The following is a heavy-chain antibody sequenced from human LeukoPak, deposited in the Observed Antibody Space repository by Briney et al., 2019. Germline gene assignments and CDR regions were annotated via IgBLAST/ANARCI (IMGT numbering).Heavy chain of an antibody. CDR1: GGTFSSYA. V-gene: IGHV1-69*04. D-gene: IGHD2-2*01. J-gene: IGHJ6*02. CDR3: ARDPNIVVVPAATDYYYGMDV. Sequence: SVKVSCKASGGTFSSYAISWVRHAPGQGLEWMGRIFPIFGIANYAQKFQGRVTITADKSTSTAYMELSSLRSEDTAVYYCARDPNIVVVPAATDYYYGMDVWGQGTTVTVSS. CDR2: IFPIFGIA.